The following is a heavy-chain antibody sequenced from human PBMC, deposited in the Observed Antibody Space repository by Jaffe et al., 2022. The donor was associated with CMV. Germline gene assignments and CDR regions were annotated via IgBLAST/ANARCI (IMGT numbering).Heavy chain of an antibody. CDR2: IRSKAYGGTT. V-gene: IGHV3-49*04. CDR1: GFTFGDYA. J-gene: IGHJ6*03. Sequence: EVQLVESGGGLVQPGRSLRLSCTASGFTFGDYAMSWVRQAPGKGLEWVGFIRSKAYGGTTEYAASVKGRFTISRDDSKSIAYLQMNSLKTEDTAVYYCTRVHHSVRGYSYVQDDYYYMDVWGKGTTVTVSS. D-gene: IGHD5-18*01. CDR3: TRVHHSVRGYSYVQDDYYYMDV.